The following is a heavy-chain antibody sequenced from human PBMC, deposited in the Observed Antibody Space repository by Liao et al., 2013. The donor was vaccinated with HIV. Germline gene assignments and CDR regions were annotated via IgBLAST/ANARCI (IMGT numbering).Heavy chain of an antibody. J-gene: IGHJ4*02. V-gene: IGHV4-61*02. Sequence: QVQVQQWGAGLLKPSETLSLTCTVSGDSISGGTYYWTWVRQPAGKGLEWIGRIYPSGSRDYSPSLESRVTISIDASNNQFSLQLTSVTAADTAVYYCAKTRRTERIFGVGSTTWGQGALVTVSS. CDR1: GDSISGGTYY. CDR2: IYPSGSR. D-gene: IGHD3-3*01. CDR3: AKTRRTERIFGVGSTT.